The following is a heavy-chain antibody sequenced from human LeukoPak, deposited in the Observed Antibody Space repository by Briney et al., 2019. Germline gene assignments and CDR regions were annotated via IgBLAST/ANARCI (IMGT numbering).Heavy chain of an antibody. CDR3: ARLDTIFGVAKGFDY. Sequence: SETLSLTCTVSGYSISSGYYWGWIRQPPGKGLEWIGSIYHSGSTYFNPSLKSRVTISVDTSKNQFSLKLSSVTAADTAVYYCARLDTIFGVAKGFDYWGQGTLVTVSS. CDR1: GYSISSGYY. V-gene: IGHV4-38-2*02. D-gene: IGHD3-3*01. J-gene: IGHJ4*02. CDR2: IYHSGST.